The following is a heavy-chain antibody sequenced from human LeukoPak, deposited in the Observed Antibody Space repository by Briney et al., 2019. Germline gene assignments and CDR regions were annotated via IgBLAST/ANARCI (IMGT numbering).Heavy chain of an antibody. CDR3: ARGPVPTTLSPYYYMDV. CDR1: GGSISSYY. V-gene: IGHV4-34*01. D-gene: IGHD3-16*01. J-gene: IGHJ6*03. Sequence: SETLSLTCIVSGGSISSYYWSWIRQPPGKGLEWIGEINHSGSTNYNPSLKSRVTISVDTSKNQFSLKLSSVTAADTAVYYCARGPVPTTLSPYYYMDVWGKGTTVTVSS. CDR2: INHSGST.